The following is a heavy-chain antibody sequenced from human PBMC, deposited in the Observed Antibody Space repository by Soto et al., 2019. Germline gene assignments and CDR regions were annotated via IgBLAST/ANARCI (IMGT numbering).Heavy chain of an antibody. CDR1: GGTFSSYA. CDR3: AKATRDLLWELPFDY. V-gene: IGHV1-69*06. CDR2: IIPIFGTA. D-gene: IGHD1-26*01. J-gene: IGHJ4*02. Sequence: SVKVSCKASGGTFSSYAISWVRQAPGQGLEWMGGIIPIFGTANYAQKFQGRVTITADKSTSTAYMELSSLRSEDTAVYYCAKATRDLLWELPFDYWGQGTLVTVSS.